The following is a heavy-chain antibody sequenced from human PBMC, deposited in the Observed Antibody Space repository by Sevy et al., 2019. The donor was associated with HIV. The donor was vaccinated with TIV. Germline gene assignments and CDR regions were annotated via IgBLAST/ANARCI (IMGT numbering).Heavy chain of an antibody. CDR2: ISGSGGST. J-gene: IGHJ4*02. D-gene: IGHD3-10*01. CDR1: GFTFSSYA. V-gene: IGHV3-23*01. Sequence: GGSLRLSCAASGFTFSSYAMSWVRQAPGKGLEWVSAISGSGGSTYYADSVKGRFTISRDNSKNTLYLQMNSLSAEDTAVYYCAKGGKAHMVRGVMIDYWGQGTLVTVSS. CDR3: AKGGKAHMVRGVMIDY.